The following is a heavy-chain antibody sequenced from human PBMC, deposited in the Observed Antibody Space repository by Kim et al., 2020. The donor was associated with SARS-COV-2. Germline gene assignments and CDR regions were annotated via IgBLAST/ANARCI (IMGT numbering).Heavy chain of an antibody. CDR1: GGSISSGGYY. Sequence: SETLSLTCTVSGGSISSGGYYWSWIRQHPGKGLEWIGYIHYSGSTYYHPSLKSRVTISVDTSKNQFSMKRSSVIAADTAVYYCASQIGYSGYDWGWERDYWGQGTLVTVSS. J-gene: IGHJ4*02. D-gene: IGHD5-12*01. CDR2: IHYSGST. V-gene: IGHV4-31*03. CDR3: ASQIGYSGYDWGWERDY.